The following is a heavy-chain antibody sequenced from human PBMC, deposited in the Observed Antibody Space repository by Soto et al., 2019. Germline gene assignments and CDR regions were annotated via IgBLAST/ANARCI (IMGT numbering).Heavy chain of an antibody. V-gene: IGHV4-34*01. Sequence: QVQLQQWGAGLLKPSETLSLTCAVYGGSFSGYYWSWIRQPPGKGLERIGEINHSGSTNYNPSLKSRVTTSVDTSKNQFSLKLSSVTAADTAVYYCASQPLYGAYLQNDAFDIWGQGTMVTVSS. D-gene: IGHD4-17*01. CDR2: INHSGST. CDR1: GGSFSGYY. CDR3: ASQPLYGAYLQNDAFDI. J-gene: IGHJ3*02.